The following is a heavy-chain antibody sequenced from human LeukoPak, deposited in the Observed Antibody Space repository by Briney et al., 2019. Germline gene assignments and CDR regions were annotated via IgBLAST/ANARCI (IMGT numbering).Heavy chain of an antibody. J-gene: IGHJ4*02. D-gene: IGHD6-6*01. CDR2: NYTSGST. CDR3: ARRDSSSAVDY. CDR1: GGSISSYY. Sequence: SETLSLTCTVSGGSISSYYWSWIRQPPGKGLEWIGYNYTSGSTNYNPSLKSRVTISVDTSKNQFSLKLSSVTAADTAVYYCARRDSSSAVDYWGQGTLVTVSS. V-gene: IGHV4-4*09.